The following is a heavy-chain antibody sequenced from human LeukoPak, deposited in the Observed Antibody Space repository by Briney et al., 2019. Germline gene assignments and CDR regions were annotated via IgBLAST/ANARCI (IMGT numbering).Heavy chain of an antibody. CDR1: GGSISSSSYY. D-gene: IGHD5-24*01. V-gene: IGHV4-39*01. CDR2: IYYSGSP. J-gene: IGHJ5*02. Sequence: SETLSLTCTVSGGSISSSSYYWGWIRQPPGKGLEWIGSIYYSGSPYYNPSLKSRVTISVDTSKNHFSLTLSSVTAADTAVYYCASHTSMATRTNWFDPWGQGTLVTVSS. CDR3: ASHTSMATRTNWFDP.